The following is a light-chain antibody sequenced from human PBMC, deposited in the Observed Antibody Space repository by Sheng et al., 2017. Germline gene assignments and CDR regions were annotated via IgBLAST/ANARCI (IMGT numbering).Light chain of an antibody. CDR2: EVT. CDR1: SNDIGDYNF. CDR3: SSYITSGSYV. Sequence: QSALSQTASVSGSPGQSVTISCTGTSNDIGDYNFVSWYQQHPGKVPKLLIFEVTKRPSGVSDRFSGSKSGNTASLTISGLQAEDEADYYCSSYITSGSYVFGTGTKVTVL. J-gene: IGLJ1*01. V-gene: IGLV2-14*02.